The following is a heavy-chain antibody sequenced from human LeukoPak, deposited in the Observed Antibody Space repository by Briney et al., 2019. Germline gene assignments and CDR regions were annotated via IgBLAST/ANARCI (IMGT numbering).Heavy chain of an antibody. CDR1: GFTFSSHW. CDR2: IKQDGSEK. D-gene: IGHD5-18*01. V-gene: IGHV3-7*01. J-gene: IGHJ6*03. Sequence: GGSLRLSCAASGFTFSSHWLSWVRQAPGEGLEWVANIKQDGSEKYSVDSVKGRFTISRDNAKNSLYLQMNSLRTEDTAVYYCARDVRGSVTSYFYYYMDVWGKGTTVTVSS. CDR3: ARDVRGSVTSYFYYYMDV.